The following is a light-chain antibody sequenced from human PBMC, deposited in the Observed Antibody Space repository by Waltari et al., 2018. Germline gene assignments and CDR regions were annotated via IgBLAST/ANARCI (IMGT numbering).Light chain of an antibody. CDR3: QQLNSYLPIT. J-gene: IGKJ5*01. Sequence: IQLTQSPSSLSASVGDRVPIPCRASQGIGSYLAWYQQKPEQAPELLIYAASTLQSGVASRFSGSGSETDFTLTISSLQPEDFATYYCQQLNSYLPITFGQGTRLEIK. CDR1: QGIGSY. CDR2: AAS. V-gene: IGKV1-9*01.